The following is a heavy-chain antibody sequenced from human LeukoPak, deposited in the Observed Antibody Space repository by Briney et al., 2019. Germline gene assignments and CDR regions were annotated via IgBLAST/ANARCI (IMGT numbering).Heavy chain of an antibody. CDR2: IYYSGST. V-gene: IGHV4-59*01. D-gene: IGHD3-3*01. CDR1: GVPISTYY. Sequence: SETLSLTCSVSGVPISTYYWSWLRQPPGKGLEWIGYIYYSGSTNYNPSLKSRVTISVDTSKNQFSLKLSSVTAADTAVYYCARDVWSGSFDYWGQGTLVTVSS. J-gene: IGHJ4*02. CDR3: ARDVWSGSFDY.